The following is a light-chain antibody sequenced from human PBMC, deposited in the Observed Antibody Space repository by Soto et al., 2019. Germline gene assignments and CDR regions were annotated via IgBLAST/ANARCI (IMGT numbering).Light chain of an antibody. J-gene: IGKJ2*01. Sequence: DIAMTQTPSTLPASVGDRVTITCRATQSLNIWLAWYQQKPGKAPKLLISKASSLESGVPSRFIGSGSGTEFSLTISGLQPDDFATYHCQQYKAYPYTFGQGTKLEMK. CDR2: KAS. V-gene: IGKV1-5*03. CDR3: QQYKAYPYT. CDR1: QSLNIW.